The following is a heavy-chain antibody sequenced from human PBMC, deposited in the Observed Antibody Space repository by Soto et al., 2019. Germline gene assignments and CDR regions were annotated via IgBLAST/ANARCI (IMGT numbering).Heavy chain of an antibody. CDR1: GYAFTTFY. CDR2: INADGGRT. Sequence: VQLVQSGAEVREPGASVMLSCKTSGYAFTTFYMSWVRQAPGQGLEWMGRINADGGRTTYAQNCQGGQTMPGDTSTGRIYTELSSLKSDDTVVSYCARAKAAADIWDGRFWFHPWGQGALVTVSS. CDR3: ARAKAAADIWDGRFWFHP. D-gene: IGHD3-3*01. J-gene: IGHJ5*02. V-gene: IGHV1-46*01.